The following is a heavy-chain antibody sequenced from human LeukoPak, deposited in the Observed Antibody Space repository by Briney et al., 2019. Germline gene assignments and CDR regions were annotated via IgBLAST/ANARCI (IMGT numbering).Heavy chain of an antibody. CDR3: ARDNSEGDIAWWFDP. J-gene: IGHJ5*02. D-gene: IGHD3-10*01. CDR1: GYTFTNNW. CDR2: ISPTGTST. V-gene: IGHV1-46*01. Sequence: ASVKVSCKASGYTFTNNWMHWVRQAPGQGLEWVGLISPTGTSTLYAQKFQGRVTLTRDMSTTTDYMELSSLTSEDTAVYYCARDNSEGDIAWWFDPWGQGTLVTVSS.